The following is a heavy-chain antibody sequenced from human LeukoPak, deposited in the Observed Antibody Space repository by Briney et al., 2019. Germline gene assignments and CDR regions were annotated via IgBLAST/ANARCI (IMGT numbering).Heavy chain of an antibody. V-gene: IGHV3-7*01. Sequence: PGGSLRLSCAAAGFTFSNSWMSWVSQAPGKGLEWVANIKQDGSEKNYVDSVKGRFTISRDNAENSLYLEMNSLRAEDTAVYYCATGATRLFDPWGQGTLVTVSS. CDR2: IKQDGSEK. CDR3: ATGATRLFDP. CDR1: GFTFSNSW. J-gene: IGHJ5*02.